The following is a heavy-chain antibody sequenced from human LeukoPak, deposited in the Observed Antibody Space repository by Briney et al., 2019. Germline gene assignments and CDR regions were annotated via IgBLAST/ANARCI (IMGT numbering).Heavy chain of an antibody. CDR1: GFTFSSYG. CDR3: ARDFGDSRGYNLGGLDY. J-gene: IGHJ4*02. V-gene: IGHV3-33*01. D-gene: IGHD3-22*01. Sequence: GGSLRLSCAASGFTFSSYGMHWVRQAPGKGLEWVAVIWYDGSNKYYADSVKGRFTISRDNSKNTVFLHMNSLRPEDTAVYFCARDFGDSRGYNLGGLDYWGQGTLVSVSS. CDR2: IWYDGSNK.